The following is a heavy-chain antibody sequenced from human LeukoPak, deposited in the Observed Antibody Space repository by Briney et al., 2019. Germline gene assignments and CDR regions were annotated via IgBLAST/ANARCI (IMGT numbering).Heavy chain of an antibody. CDR1: GCSISSSSYY. V-gene: IGHV4-39*01. CDR2: IYYSGST. D-gene: IGHD2-15*01. Sequence: SETLSLTCTVSGCSISSSSYYWGWLRQPPGKGLEWIVSIYYSGSTYYNPSLKSRVTISVDTSKNQFSLKLSTVTAADTAVYYCARQVVVVAATYDYWGQGTLVTVSS. J-gene: IGHJ4*02. CDR3: ARQVVVVAATYDY.